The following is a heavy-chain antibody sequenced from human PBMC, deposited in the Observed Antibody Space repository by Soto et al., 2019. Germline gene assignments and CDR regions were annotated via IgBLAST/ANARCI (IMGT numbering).Heavy chain of an antibody. CDR1: GGSISSYY. CDR3: ASDGSGSYPGFDP. D-gene: IGHD3-10*01. Sequence: PSETLSLTCTVSGGSISSYYWSWIRQPPGKGLEWIGYIYYSGSTNYNPSLKSRVTISVDTSKNQFSLKLSSVTAADTAVYYCASDGSGSYPGFDPWGQGTVVTISS. V-gene: IGHV4-59*01. CDR2: IYYSGST. J-gene: IGHJ5*02.